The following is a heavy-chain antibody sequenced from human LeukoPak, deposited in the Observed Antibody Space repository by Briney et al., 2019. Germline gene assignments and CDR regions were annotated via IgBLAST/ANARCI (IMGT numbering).Heavy chain of an antibody. Sequence: ASVKVSCKASGYTFTSYAMHWVRQAPGQRLEWMGWINAGSGNTKYSQKFQGRVTITRDTSASTAYMELSSLRSEDTAVYYCASPTYGSGSYYNLALDYWGQGTLVTVSS. CDR1: GYTFTSYA. V-gene: IGHV1-3*01. CDR2: INAGSGNT. D-gene: IGHD3-10*01. CDR3: ASPTYGSGSYYNLALDY. J-gene: IGHJ4*02.